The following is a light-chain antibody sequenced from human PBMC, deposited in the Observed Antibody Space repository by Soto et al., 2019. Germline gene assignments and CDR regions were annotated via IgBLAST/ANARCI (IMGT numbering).Light chain of an antibody. J-gene: IGKJ1*01. CDR3: QQYNSYSWT. Sequence: EIVVTQSPATLSVSPGERATLSCRASQSVSSYLAWYQQKPGQAPRLLIYDASTRATGIPVRFSGSGSGTEFTLTISSLQPDDFATYYCQQYNSYSWTFGQGTKVDI. V-gene: IGKV3-15*01. CDR1: QSVSSY. CDR2: DAS.